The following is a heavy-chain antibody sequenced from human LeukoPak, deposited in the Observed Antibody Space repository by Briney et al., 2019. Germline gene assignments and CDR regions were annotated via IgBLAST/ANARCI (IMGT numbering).Heavy chain of an antibody. Sequence: SVTLSCKASGGTFSSYAISWVRQAPGQGLEWVGGIIPIFGTANYAQKFQGRVTITPDESTSTAYMELSSLRSEDTAVYYCARDRGDIVTHYYFDYWGQGTLVTVSS. J-gene: IGHJ4*02. CDR2: IIPIFGTA. V-gene: IGHV1-69*13. D-gene: IGHD2-15*01. CDR1: GGTFSSYA. CDR3: ARDRGDIVTHYYFDY.